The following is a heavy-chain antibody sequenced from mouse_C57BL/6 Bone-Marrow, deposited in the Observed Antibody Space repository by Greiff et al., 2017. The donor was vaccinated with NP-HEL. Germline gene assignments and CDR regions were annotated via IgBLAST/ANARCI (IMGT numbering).Heavy chain of an antibody. J-gene: IGHJ1*03. Sequence: DVMLVESEGGLVQPGSSMKLSCTASGFTFSDYYMAWVRQVPEKGLEWVANINYDGSSTYYLASSKSRFIISSDNAKNILYLQMSSLKSEDTATYYCARPPDYYYGSSYPWYFDVWGTGTTVTVSS. CDR1: GFTFSDYY. D-gene: IGHD1-1*01. CDR2: INYDGSST. V-gene: IGHV5-16*01. CDR3: ARPPDYYYGSSYPWYFDV.